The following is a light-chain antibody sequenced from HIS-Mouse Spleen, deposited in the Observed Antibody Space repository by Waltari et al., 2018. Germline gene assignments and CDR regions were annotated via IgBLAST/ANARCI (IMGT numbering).Light chain of an antibody. CDR3: AAWDDSLNGPV. Sequence: QSVLTQPPSASGTPGQRVTISCSGSSSNIGSNTVNWYQQLPGTAPKLLIYSNKQRTSGVPTRFSGFKSGTSASLAISGLQSEDEADYYCAAWDDSLNGPVFGGGTKLTVL. CDR2: SNK. J-gene: IGLJ3*02. V-gene: IGLV1-44*01. CDR1: SSNIGSNT.